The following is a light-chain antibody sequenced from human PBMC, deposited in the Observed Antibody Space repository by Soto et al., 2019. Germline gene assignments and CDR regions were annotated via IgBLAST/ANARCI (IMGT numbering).Light chain of an antibody. J-gene: IGLJ1*01. CDR1: SSDVGGYNY. CDR3: SSYTSTSTRV. Sequence: ALTQPAFVSGSPGQSITISCTGTSSDVGGYNYVSWYQHPPGKAPKLMISEVSNRPSGVSNRFSGSKSGNTASLTISGLQAEDEADYYCSSYTSTSTRVFGTGTKVTVL. V-gene: IGLV2-14*01. CDR2: EVS.